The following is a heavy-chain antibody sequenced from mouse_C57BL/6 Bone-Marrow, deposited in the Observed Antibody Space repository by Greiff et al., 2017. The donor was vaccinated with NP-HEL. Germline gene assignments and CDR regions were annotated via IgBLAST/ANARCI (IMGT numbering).Heavy chain of an antibody. CDR2: IRNKANNHET. V-gene: IGHV6-6*01. Sequence: EVKLMESGGGLVQPGGSMKLSCAASGFTFSDAWMDWVRQSPEKGLEWVAEIRNKANNHETYYAESVKGRFTISRDDSKSSVYLQMNSLRAEDTGIYYCTRPGNWDYFDYWGQGTTLTVSS. J-gene: IGHJ2*01. CDR1: GFTFSDAW. D-gene: IGHD4-1*01. CDR3: TRPGNWDYFDY.